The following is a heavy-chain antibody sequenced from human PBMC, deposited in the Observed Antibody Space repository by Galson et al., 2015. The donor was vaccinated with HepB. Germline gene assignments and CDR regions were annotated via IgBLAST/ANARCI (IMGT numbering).Heavy chain of an antibody. CDR2: INPSGGST. CDR1: GYTFTSYH. V-gene: IGHV1-46*03. D-gene: IGHD2-21*02. CDR3: TSGLGPGTAPPTLDF. Sequence: SVKVSCKASGYTFTSYHMHWVRQAPGQGLEWMGIINPSGGSTSYAQKFQGRVTMTRDTSTSTVYMELSSLRSEDTAVYYCTSGLGPGTAPPTLDFWGQGTLVTVSS. J-gene: IGHJ4*02.